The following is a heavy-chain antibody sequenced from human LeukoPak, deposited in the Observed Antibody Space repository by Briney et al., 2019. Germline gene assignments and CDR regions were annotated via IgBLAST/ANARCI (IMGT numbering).Heavy chain of an antibody. Sequence: SQTLSLTCAVSGGSISSGGYSWSWIRQPPGKGLGWIGYIYHSGSTYYNPSLKSRVTISVDRSKNQFSLKLSSVTAADTAVYYCARGVRYYGSGSYYFYFDYWGQGTLVTVSS. J-gene: IGHJ4*02. V-gene: IGHV4-30-2*01. CDR1: GGSISSGGYS. CDR2: IYHSGST. D-gene: IGHD3-10*01. CDR3: ARGVRYYGSGSYYFYFDY.